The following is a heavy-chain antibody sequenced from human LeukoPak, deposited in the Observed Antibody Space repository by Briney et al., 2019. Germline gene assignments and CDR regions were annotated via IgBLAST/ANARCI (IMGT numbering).Heavy chain of an antibody. CDR3: ATDDYYARSGPSGADYFDY. Sequence: MTGGSLRLSCGASGFSFSGAWMSWVRQAPGKGLEWVARIKSERDGEATDYAAPVKGRFSISRDDSKTTLYLQMNSLKTEDTAMYYCATDDYYARSGPSGADYFDYWGQGILVTVSS. D-gene: IGHD3-22*01. CDR1: GFSFSGAW. J-gene: IGHJ4*02. V-gene: IGHV3-15*01. CDR2: IKSERDGEAT.